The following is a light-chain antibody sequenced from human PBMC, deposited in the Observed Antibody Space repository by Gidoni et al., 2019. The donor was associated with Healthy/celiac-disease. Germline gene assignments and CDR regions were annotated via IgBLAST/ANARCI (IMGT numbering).Light chain of an antibody. J-gene: IGKJ1*01. CDR1: QSVSSSH. V-gene: IGKV3-20*01. CDR3: QQYGSSLWT. CDR2: GAS. Sequence: ESVLTQSPGTLSLSPGERATLTCRASQSVSSSHLAWYQQKPGQAPRLLIYGASSRATGIPDRFSGSGSGTDFSLTISRLGPEDFAVYYCQQYGSSLWTFGQGTKVEIK.